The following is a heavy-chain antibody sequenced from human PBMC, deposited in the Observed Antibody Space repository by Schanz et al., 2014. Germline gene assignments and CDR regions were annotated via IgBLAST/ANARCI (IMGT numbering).Heavy chain of an antibody. CDR3: ARAKRFGDMDV. CDR1: GYTFSDYG. J-gene: IGHJ6*02. CDR2: ISAYNGHT. V-gene: IGHV1-18*01. Sequence: QVQLVQSGAEVKKPGSSVKVSCKTSGYTFSDYGITWVRQAPGQGLEWMGWISAYNGHTDYAQKLQGRVTLTTDTSTSTAYMELRNLRSDDTAVYYCARAKRFGDMDVWGQGTTVTVSS. D-gene: IGHD3-10*01.